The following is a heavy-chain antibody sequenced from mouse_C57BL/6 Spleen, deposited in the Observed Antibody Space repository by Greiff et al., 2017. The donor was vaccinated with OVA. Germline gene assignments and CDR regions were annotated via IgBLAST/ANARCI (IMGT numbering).Heavy chain of an antibody. CDR2: ISSGSSTI. D-gene: IGHD2-1*01. V-gene: IGHV5-17*01. J-gene: IGHJ1*03. CDR1: GFTFSDYG. Sequence: EVKLMESGGGLVKPGGSLKLSCAASGFTFSDYGMHWVRQAPEKGLEWVAYISSGSSTIYYADTVKGRFTISRDNAKNTLFLQMTSLRSEDTAMYYCAREIYYGNYWYFDVWGTGTTVTVSS. CDR3: AREIYYGNYWYFDV.